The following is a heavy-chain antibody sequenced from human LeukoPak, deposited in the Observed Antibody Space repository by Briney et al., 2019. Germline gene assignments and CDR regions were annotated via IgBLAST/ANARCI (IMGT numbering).Heavy chain of an antibody. CDR3: ARGGYDYVWGSYRTFDY. Sequence: GASVKVSCKASGYTFTSYYMHWVRQAPGQGLEWMGIINPSGGSTSCAQKFQGRVTMTRDTSTSTVYMELSSLRSEDTAVYYCARGGYDYVWGSYRTFDYWGQGTLVTVSS. D-gene: IGHD3-16*02. J-gene: IGHJ4*02. CDR1: GYTFTSYY. CDR2: INPSGGST. V-gene: IGHV1-46*01.